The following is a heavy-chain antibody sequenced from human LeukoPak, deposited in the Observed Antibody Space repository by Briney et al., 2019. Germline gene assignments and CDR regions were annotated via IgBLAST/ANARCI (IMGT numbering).Heavy chain of an antibody. J-gene: IGHJ4*02. Sequence: SGGSLRLSCAASGFTFSNYAMRWVRQAPGKGLEWVSGISGSGDSTYYADSVKGRFTISRDNSKNTLYLQMNSLRAEDTAVYYCAKDWQDNYDSSRPPRIDYWGQGTLVTVSS. CDR3: AKDWQDNYDSSRPPRIDY. CDR1: GFTFSNYA. V-gene: IGHV3-23*01. D-gene: IGHD3-22*01. CDR2: ISGSGDST.